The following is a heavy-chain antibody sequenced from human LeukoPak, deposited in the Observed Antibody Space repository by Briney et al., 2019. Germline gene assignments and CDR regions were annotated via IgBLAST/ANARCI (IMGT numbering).Heavy chain of an antibody. V-gene: IGHV1-69*13. CDR2: IIPIFGTA. Sequence: GASVKVSCKASGGTFSSYAISWVRQAPGQGLEWMGGIIPIFGTANYAQKFQGRITITADESTSTAYMELSSLRSADTAVYYCARAHGEAASCDYWGQGTLVTVSS. D-gene: IGHD4-17*01. CDR3: ARAHGEAASCDY. J-gene: IGHJ4*02. CDR1: GGTFSSYA.